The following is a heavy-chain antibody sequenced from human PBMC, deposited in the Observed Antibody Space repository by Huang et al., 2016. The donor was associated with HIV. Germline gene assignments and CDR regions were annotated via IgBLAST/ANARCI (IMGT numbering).Heavy chain of an antibody. CDR3: ASGEYGKNAYDI. Sequence: QLHLQQSGPGLVRPSETLSLICPVSGGSITSSNHYWGWIRQTPGTGLEWLGNVYYSGDAYYTPSLKYRVSISIDTSKSQFSLRLSSVIATDTAVYYCASGEYGKNAYDIWGQGTVVTVSA. D-gene: IGHD2-2*01. J-gene: IGHJ3*02. CDR1: GGSITSSNHY. V-gene: IGHV4-39*01. CDR2: VYYSGDA.